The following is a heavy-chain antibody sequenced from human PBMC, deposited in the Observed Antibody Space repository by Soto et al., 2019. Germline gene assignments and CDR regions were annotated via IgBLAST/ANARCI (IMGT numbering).Heavy chain of an antibody. CDR3: AKWLCIPESVTCYARLGMDV. Sequence: EVQLLESGGGLVQPGGSLRLSCAASGFTFRTYPMNWVRQAPGKGLEWVSVIGGSGGTTFYTDSVKGRFTMSRDNSKNTLYLQMHSLRVEDTDVYYCAKWLCIPESVTCYARLGMDVWGQGTTVTVSS. J-gene: IGHJ6*02. D-gene: IGHD2-2*01. V-gene: IGHV3-23*01. CDR2: IGGSGGTT. CDR1: GFTFRTYP.